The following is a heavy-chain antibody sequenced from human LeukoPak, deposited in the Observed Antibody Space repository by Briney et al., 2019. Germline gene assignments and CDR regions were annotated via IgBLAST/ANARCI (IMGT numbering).Heavy chain of an antibody. CDR1: GGSVSSGSYY. CDR3: ARAHGRVVAVAGSETFDY. J-gene: IGHJ4*02. Sequence: SETLSLTCTVSGGSVSSGSYYWSWIRQPPGKGLEWIGYIDYSGSTNYNPSLKSRATISVDTSKNQFSLKLSSVTATDTAVYYCARAHGRVVAVAGSETFDYWGQGTLVTVSS. CDR2: IDYSGST. D-gene: IGHD6-19*01. V-gene: IGHV4-61*01.